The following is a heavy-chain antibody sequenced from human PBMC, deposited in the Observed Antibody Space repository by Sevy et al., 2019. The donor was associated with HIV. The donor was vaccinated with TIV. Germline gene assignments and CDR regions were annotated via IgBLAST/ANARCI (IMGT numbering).Heavy chain of an antibody. CDR1: GFTFSNAW. V-gene: IGHV3-15*01. CDR2: IKSKTDGGTI. D-gene: IGHD2-8*02. J-gene: IGHJ6*02. CDR3: STDPIIVLLGTDGMDV. Sequence: GGSLRLSCAASGFTFSNAWMSWVRQAPGKGLEWVGRIKSKTDGGTIDYAEPVKGRFTIARDDSKNTVYLQMNSLKSEDTAVYYCSTDPIIVLLGTDGMDVWGQGTTVTVSS.